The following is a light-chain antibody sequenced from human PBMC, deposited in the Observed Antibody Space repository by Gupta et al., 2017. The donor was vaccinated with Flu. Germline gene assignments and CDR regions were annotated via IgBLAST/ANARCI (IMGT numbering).Light chain of an antibody. CDR1: SSNIGSNY. J-gene: IGLJ3*02. Sequence: QSVLTQPPSASGTPGQRVTISCSGSSSNIGSNYVYWYQQLPGTAPKLLIYRNNQRPSGVPDRFSGSKSGTSASLASSGLRSEDEADYYCAAWDDSLSGHWVFGGGTKLTVL. V-gene: IGLV1-47*01. CDR2: RNN. CDR3: AAWDDSLSGHWV.